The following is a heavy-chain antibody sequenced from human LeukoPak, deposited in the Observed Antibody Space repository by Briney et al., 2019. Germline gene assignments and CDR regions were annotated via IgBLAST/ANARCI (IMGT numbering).Heavy chain of an antibody. CDR1: GFTFSSYW. V-gene: IGHV3-74*01. CDR2: TNTDGSST. CDR3: ARSEWELLGDY. D-gene: IGHD1-26*01. J-gene: IGHJ4*02. Sequence: GGSLRLSCAASGFTFSSYWMHWVRQAPGKGLVWVSRTNTDGSSTSYADSVKGRFTISRDNAKNTLYLQMNSLRAEDTAVYYCARSEWELLGDYWGQGTLVTVSS.